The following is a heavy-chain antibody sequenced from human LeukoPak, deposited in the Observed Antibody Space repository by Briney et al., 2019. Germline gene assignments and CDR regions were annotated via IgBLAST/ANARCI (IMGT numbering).Heavy chain of an antibody. CDR1: GGTFSSYA. D-gene: IGHD6-13*01. CDR3: ARAIAGAGSKGYFDY. J-gene: IGHJ4*02. CDR2: IIPIFGTA. Sequence: ASVKVSCKASGGTFSSYAISWVRQAPGQGLEWMGGIIPIFGTANYAQKFQGRVTITADKSTSTAYMELSSLRSEDTAVYYCARAIAGAGSKGYFDYWGQGTLVTVSS. V-gene: IGHV1-69*06.